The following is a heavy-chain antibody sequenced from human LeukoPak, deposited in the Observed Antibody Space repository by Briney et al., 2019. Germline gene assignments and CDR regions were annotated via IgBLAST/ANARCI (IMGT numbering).Heavy chain of an antibody. J-gene: IGHJ4*02. CDR3: AKALSSSFTGSSWEY. Sequence: PGRSLRLSCAASGFTFDDYAMHWVRQAPGKGLEWVSGINWNGGKIGYADSVKGRFTISRDSAKSSLYLQMNTLRAEDMAFYYCAKALSSSFTGSSWEYWGQGTLVTVSS. V-gene: IGHV3-9*03. CDR2: INWNGGKI. D-gene: IGHD6-6*01. CDR1: GFTFDDYA.